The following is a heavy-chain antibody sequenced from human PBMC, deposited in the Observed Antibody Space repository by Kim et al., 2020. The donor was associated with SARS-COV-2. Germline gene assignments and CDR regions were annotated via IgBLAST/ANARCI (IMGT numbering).Heavy chain of an antibody. CDR2: IYLGDSDT. J-gene: IGHJ6*02. CDR3: ARHVDCGGDCYGMDV. Sequence: GESLKISCKGSGYSFTSYWIGWVRQMPGKGLEWMGIIYLGDSDTRYSPSFQGQVTISADKSISTAYLQWSSLKASDTARYYCARHVDCGGDCYGMDVWGQGTTVTVSS. CDR1: GYSFTSYW. V-gene: IGHV5-51*01. D-gene: IGHD2-21*02.